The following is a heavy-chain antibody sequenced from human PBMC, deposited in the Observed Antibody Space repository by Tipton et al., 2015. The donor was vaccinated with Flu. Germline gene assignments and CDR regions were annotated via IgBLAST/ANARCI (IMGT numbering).Heavy chain of an antibody. CDR3: ARRDYSNYVSDPKNWFDP. CDR1: GGSISSSSDY. Sequence: TLSLTCNVSGGSISSSSDYWGWIRQPPGKGLEWIGTIYYSGNTYYNPSLKSRVTISVDTSKNQFSLKLSSVTAADTAVYYCARRDYSNYVSDPKNWFDPWGQGTLVAVSS. D-gene: IGHD4-11*01. V-gene: IGHV4-39*07. CDR2: IYYSGNT. J-gene: IGHJ5*02.